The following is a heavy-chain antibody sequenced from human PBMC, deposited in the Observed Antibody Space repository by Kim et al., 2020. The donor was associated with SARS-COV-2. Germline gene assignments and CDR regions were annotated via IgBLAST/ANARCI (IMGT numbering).Heavy chain of an antibody. V-gene: IGHV4-34*01. D-gene: IGHD3-10*01. CDR3: ARGVPSGRYYYYGMDV. J-gene: IGHJ6*02. Sequence: SLKSRVTISVDTSKNQFSLKLSSVTAADTAVYYCARGVPSGRYYYYGMDVWGQGTTVTVSS.